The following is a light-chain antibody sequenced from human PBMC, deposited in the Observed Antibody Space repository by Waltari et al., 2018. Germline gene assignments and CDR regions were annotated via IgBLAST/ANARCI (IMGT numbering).Light chain of an antibody. CDR2: DTY. CDR3: LLFYSGPRV. Sequence: QAVVTQEPSLTVSPGGTVTLTCGSSTGTVTSGHFPYWFQQKPGQAPTTLIYDTYKKGSCTPARFSGSLVGGKAALTLSGAQPEDAADYYCLLFYSGPRVFGGGTKLTVL. CDR1: TGTVTSGHF. J-gene: IGLJ3*02. V-gene: IGLV7-46*01.